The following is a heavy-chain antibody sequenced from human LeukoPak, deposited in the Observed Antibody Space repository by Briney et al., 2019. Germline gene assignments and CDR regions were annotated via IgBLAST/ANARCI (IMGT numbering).Heavy chain of an antibody. V-gene: IGHV4-38-2*02. D-gene: IGHD1-26*01. J-gene: IGHJ4*02. CDR2: IYHSGTT. CDR3: AKSGGYGLIDY. Sequence: PSETLSLTCTVSGYSISSGYYWGWVRQPPGKGLEWIGNIYHSGTTYYNPSLKSRVTISVDTSKNQFSLKLSSVTAADTAIYYCAKSGGYGLIDYWGQGTLVTVS. CDR1: GYSISSGYY.